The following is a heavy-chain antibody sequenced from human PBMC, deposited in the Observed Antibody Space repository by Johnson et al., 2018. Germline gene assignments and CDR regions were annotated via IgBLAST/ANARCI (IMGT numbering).Heavy chain of an antibody. CDR3: GRGGGGNYYYHYAMDV. CDR2: MYNSVST. D-gene: IGHD3-16*01. V-gene: IGHV4-59*01. CDR1: GGSTSSYY. J-gene: IGHJ6*02. Sequence: QVQLQESGPGLVKPSETLSLTCTVSGGSTSSYYWSWIRQPPGKRLEWIGYMYNSVSTNYNPSLKSRVTISVDKSKNQISLKLSSVTAADTAVYYCGRGGGGNYYYHYAMDVWGQGTTVTVSS.